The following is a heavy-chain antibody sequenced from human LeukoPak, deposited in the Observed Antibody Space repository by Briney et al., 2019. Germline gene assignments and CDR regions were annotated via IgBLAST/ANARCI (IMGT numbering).Heavy chain of an antibody. CDR3: ARGGFGYVYFDY. J-gene: IGHJ4*02. V-gene: IGHV3-7*04. CDR1: GFTFSNYW. CDR2: MKEDGSEK. Sequence: GGSLRLSCAASGFTFSNYWMTWVRQAPGKGLEWVANMKEDGSEKHYVDSVKGRFTISRDNAKNSLYLQMNSLRAEDTAVYYCARGGFGYVYFDYWGQGTLVTVSS. D-gene: IGHD5-12*01.